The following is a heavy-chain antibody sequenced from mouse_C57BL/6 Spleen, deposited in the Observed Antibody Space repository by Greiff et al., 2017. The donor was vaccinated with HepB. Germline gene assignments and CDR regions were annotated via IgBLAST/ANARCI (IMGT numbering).Heavy chain of an antibody. J-gene: IGHJ3*01. CDR3: ARIYGYDGFAY. CDR1: GFTFSDYY. Sequence: EVMLVESGGGLVQPGGSLKLSCAASGFTFSDYYMYWVRQTPEKRLEWVAYISNGGGSTYYPDTVKGRFTISRDNAKNTLYLQMSRLKSEDTAMYYCARIYGYDGFAYWGQGTLVTVSA. V-gene: IGHV5-12*01. D-gene: IGHD2-2*01. CDR2: ISNGGGST.